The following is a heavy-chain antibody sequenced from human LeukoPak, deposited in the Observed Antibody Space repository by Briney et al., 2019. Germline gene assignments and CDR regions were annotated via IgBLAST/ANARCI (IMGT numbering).Heavy chain of an antibody. CDR3: AKSLYGSGSYYNYSDP. J-gene: IGHJ5*02. V-gene: IGHV4-34*01. Sequence: SETLSLTCAVYGGSFSGYYWSWIRQPPGKGLEWIGEINHRGVTNYNPSLKRRVTISLDTSKNQFSLKLSSVTAADTAVFYCAKSLYGSGSYYNYSDPWGQGTQVTVSS. CDR1: GGSFSGYY. CDR2: INHRGVT. D-gene: IGHD3-10*01.